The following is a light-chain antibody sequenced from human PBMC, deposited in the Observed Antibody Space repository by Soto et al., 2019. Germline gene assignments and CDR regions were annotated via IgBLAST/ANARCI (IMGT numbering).Light chain of an antibody. J-gene: IGKJ2*01. CDR3: MQGSHWPPT. Sequence: DVVMTQSALSLPVTLGQPASISCISSQSLVFSDGNTYLNWFLQRPGQSPRRLIYKVSKRDSGVPERVTGSGSDTDFTLKISRVEADDVGVYYCMQGSHWPPTFGQGTKLEI. CDR1: QSLVFSDGNTY. CDR2: KVS. V-gene: IGKV2-30*01.